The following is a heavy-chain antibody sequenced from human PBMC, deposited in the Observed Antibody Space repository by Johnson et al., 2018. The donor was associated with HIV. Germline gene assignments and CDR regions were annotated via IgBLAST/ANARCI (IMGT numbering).Heavy chain of an antibody. CDR3: TAPSILWRPGAFDI. Sequence: QVQLVESGGGVVQPGRSLRLSCAASGFTFSSYALHWVRQAPGKGLQWVAVISYDGSNKYYADSVKGRFTISRDNSKNTLYLQMNSLTNEDTAVYYCTAPSILWRPGAFDIWGQGTMVTVSS. V-gene: IGHV3-30-3*01. CDR1: GFTFSSYA. D-gene: IGHD2-21*01. J-gene: IGHJ3*02. CDR2: ISYDGSNK.